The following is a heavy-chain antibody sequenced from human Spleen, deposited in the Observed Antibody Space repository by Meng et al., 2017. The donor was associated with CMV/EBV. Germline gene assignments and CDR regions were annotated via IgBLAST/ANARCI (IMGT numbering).Heavy chain of an antibody. CDR1: DGSISTYY. Sequence: QVQLQESGPGLMKPSETLSLTCTVSDGSISTYYWSWIRQPAGKGLEWIGRMHGSGNADYNPSLKSRVTMSIDTSKNQLSLNLSSVTAADTAVYYCARDWGSISGIYNNWFDSWGQGTLVTVSS. V-gene: IGHV4-4*07. D-gene: IGHD1-1*01. J-gene: IGHJ5*01. CDR3: ARDWGSISGIYNNWFDS. CDR2: MHGSGNA.